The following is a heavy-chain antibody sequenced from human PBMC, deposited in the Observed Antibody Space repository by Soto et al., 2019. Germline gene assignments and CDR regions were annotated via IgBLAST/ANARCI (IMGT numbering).Heavy chain of an antibody. V-gene: IGHV3-7*03. D-gene: IGHD4-17*01. CDR1: GFTFSLYW. CDR2: RDQDGSEG. Sequence: EVQLVESGGDLVQPGGSLRLSCAASGFTFSLYWITWVRQPPGKGLEWVASRDQDGSEGHYVDSVKGRFPISRDNAKSLLYLQMNSLRAEDTAMYFCARDRYGDYGNYYYYYGMDVWGQGTKVTVSS. CDR3: ARDRYGDYGNYYYYYGMDV. J-gene: IGHJ6*02.